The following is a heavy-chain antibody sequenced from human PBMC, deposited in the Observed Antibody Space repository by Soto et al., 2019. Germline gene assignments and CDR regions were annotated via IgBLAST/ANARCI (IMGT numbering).Heavy chain of an antibody. V-gene: IGHV1-18*04. CDR3: ASGPEPNYYDSSGSVHY. CDR1: GYTFTSYG. CDR2: ISAYNGNT. J-gene: IGHJ4*02. Sequence: ASVKVSCKASGYTFTSYGISWVRQAPGQGLEWMGWISAYNGNTNYAQKLQGRVTMTTDTSTSTAYMELRSLRSDDTAVYYCASGPEPNYYDSSGSVHYSGPGPLVTVSS. D-gene: IGHD3-22*01.